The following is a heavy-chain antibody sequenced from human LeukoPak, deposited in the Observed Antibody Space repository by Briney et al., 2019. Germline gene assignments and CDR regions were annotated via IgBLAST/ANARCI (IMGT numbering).Heavy chain of an antibody. Sequence: KPSGTLSLTCAVSGGSISSSNWWSWVRQPPGKGLEWIGEIYHSGSTNYNPSLKSRVTISVDKSKNQFTLKLSSVTAADTAVYYCAGDSHCGGDCLAVGDAFDIWGQGTMVSVSS. CDR3: AGDSHCGGDCLAVGDAFDI. V-gene: IGHV4-4*02. J-gene: IGHJ3*02. CDR2: IYHSGST. D-gene: IGHD2-21*02. CDR1: GGSISSSNW.